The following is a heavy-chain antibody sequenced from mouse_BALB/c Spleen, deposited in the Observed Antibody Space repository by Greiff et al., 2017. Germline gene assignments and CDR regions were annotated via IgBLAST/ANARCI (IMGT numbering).Heavy chain of an antibody. CDR1: GFSLPSYG. J-gene: IGHJ3*01. CDR3: ARGGYRSPAPWFAY. CDR2: IWAGGST. D-gene: IGHD2-14*01. Sequence: QVQLKASGPGLVAPSQSLSITCTVSGFSLPSYGVHWVRQPPGKGLEWLGVIWAGGSTNYNSALMSRLSISKDNSKSQVFLKMNSLQTDDTAMYYCARGGYRSPAPWFAYWGQGTLVTVSA. V-gene: IGHV2-9*02.